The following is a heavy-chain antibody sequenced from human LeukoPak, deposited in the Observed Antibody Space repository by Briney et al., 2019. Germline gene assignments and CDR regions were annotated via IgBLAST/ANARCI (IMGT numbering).Heavy chain of an antibody. D-gene: IGHD5-24*01. CDR2: MNPNSGNT. CDR3: ATDVGRDGYNSGYFQH. Sequence: ASVKVSCKASGYTFTSYDINWVRQATGQGLEWMGWMNPNSGNTGYAQKFQGRVTITRNTSISTAYMELSSLRSEDTAVYYCATDVGRDGYNSGYFQHWGQGTLVTVSS. J-gene: IGHJ1*01. CDR1: GYTFTSYD. V-gene: IGHV1-8*03.